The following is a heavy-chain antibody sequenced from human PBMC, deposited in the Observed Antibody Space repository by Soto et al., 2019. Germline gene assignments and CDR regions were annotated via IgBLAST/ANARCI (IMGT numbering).Heavy chain of an antibody. CDR2: INPNGGSA. J-gene: IGHJ5*02. CDR3: ARVSSGYDLFDP. Sequence: ASVKVSCKASGYIFINYYIHWVRQAPGQGLEWIGIINPNGGSADYAQKFRGRVTMARDTSTSTVYMDLSSLRSDDTAVYYCARVSSGYDLFDPWGQGTLVTVSS. D-gene: IGHD5-12*01. V-gene: IGHV1-46*01. CDR1: GYIFINYY.